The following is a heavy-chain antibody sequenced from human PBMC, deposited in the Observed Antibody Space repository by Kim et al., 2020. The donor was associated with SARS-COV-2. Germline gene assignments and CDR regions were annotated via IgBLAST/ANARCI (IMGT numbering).Heavy chain of an antibody. V-gene: IGHV3-9*01. J-gene: IGHJ4*02. Sequence: DSVKGRFTISRDNAKNSLYLQMHCLRAEDTALYYCAKGGIAAAGPEVQDYWGQGTLVSVSS. CDR3: AKGGIAAAGPEVQDY. D-gene: IGHD6-13*01.